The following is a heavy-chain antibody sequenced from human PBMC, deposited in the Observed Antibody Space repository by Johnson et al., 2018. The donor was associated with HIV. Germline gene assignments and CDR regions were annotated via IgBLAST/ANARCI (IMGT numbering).Heavy chain of an antibody. Sequence: QMLLVESGGGLVQPGGSLRLSCAVSGFTFSDYYMSWMRQAPGQGLEWVSYISSSGSNIYKADSVKGRFTISRDNAKNSLFLQMNSLRAEDTAVYYCARVGANFDAFDIWGQGTMVTVSS. CDR1: GFTFSDYY. CDR2: ISSSGSNI. J-gene: IGHJ3*02. V-gene: IGHV3-11*04. CDR3: ARVGANFDAFDI. D-gene: IGHD4/OR15-4a*01.